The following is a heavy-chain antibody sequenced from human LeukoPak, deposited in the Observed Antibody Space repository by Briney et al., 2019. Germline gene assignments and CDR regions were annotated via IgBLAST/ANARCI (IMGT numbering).Heavy chain of an antibody. Sequence: SETLSLTCTVSGGSISSYYWSWIRQPPGKGLEWIGYIYTSGSTNYNPSLKSRVTMSVDTSKNQFSLKLSSVTAADTAVYYCARESLGYCSSTSCYENGMDVWGQGTTVTVSS. CDR3: ARESLGYCSSTSCYENGMDV. CDR1: GGSISSYY. V-gene: IGHV4-4*08. J-gene: IGHJ6*02. D-gene: IGHD2-2*01. CDR2: IYTSGST.